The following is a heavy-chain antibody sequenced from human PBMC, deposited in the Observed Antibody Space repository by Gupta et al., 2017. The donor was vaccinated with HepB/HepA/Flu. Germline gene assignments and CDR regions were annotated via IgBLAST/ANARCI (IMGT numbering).Heavy chain of an antibody. Sequence: EVQLLESGGGLVQPGGSLRLSCAASGFHFDNYAMSWVPQAPGKGLEWVSGISGSGTTTYYAGSVKGRFTISRDNSKNTVYLQTNSLGAEDTAVYYCAKARRGTQTMIAFDIWGQGTMITVSS. D-gene: IGHD1-1*01. J-gene: IGHJ3*02. CDR3: AKARRGTQTMIAFDI. V-gene: IGHV3-23*01. CDR1: GFHFDNYA. CDR2: ISGSGTTT.